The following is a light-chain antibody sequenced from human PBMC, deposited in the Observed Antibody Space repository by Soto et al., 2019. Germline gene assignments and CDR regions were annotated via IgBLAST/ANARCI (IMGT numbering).Light chain of an antibody. Sequence: DIVMTQSPLSLPVTPGEPASISCRSSQSLLHSNGYNYLDWYLQKPGQSPQLLIYLGSNRASGVPDRFSGSGSGTDFTQKISTVEAEDVGVYYCMQALQTPRTFGQGTKVEIK. J-gene: IGKJ1*01. V-gene: IGKV2-28*01. CDR2: LGS. CDR3: MQALQTPRT. CDR1: QSLLHSNGYNY.